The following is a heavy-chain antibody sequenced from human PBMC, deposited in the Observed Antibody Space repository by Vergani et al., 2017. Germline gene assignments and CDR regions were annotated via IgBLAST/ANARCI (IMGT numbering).Heavy chain of an antibody. V-gene: IGHV3-48*04. CDR2: ISSSSSTI. CDR1: GFTFSSYS. J-gene: IGHJ4*02. D-gene: IGHD5-18*01. Sequence: VQLVESGGGLVQPGGSLRLSCAASGFTFSSYSMNWVRQAPGKGLEWVSYISSSSSTIYYADSVKGRFTISRDNAKNPLYLQMNGLRAEDTAVYYCASGYSYGDGGGQGTLVTVSS. CDR3: ASGYSYGDG.